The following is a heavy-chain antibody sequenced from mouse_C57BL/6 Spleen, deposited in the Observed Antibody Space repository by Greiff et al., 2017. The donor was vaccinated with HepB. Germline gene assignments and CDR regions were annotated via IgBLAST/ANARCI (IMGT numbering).Heavy chain of an antibody. CDR1: GYSFTGYY. J-gene: IGHJ3*01. V-gene: IGHV1-42*01. CDR2: INPSTGGT. CDR3: ARQGGLFYDGYYEGFSY. D-gene: IGHD2-3*01. Sequence: EVQLQESGPELVKPGASVKISCKASGYSFTGYYMNWVKQSPEKSLEWIGEINPSTGGTTYNQKFKAKATLTVDKSSSTAYMQLKSLTSEDSAVYYCARQGGLFYDGYYEGFSYWGQGTLVTVSA.